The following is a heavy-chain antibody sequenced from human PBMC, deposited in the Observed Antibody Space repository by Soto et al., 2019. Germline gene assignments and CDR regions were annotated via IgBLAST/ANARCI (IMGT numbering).Heavy chain of an antibody. D-gene: IGHD1-26*01. CDR3: AREHPPYVVGATIGYFDY. V-gene: IGHV4-30-4*01. Sequence: SETLSLTCTVSGGSISSGDYYWSWIRQPPGKGLEWIGYIYHSGSTYYNPSLKSRVTISVDTSKNQFSLKLSSVTAADTAVYYCAREHPPYVVGATIGYFDYWGQGTLVTVSS. J-gene: IGHJ4*02. CDR1: GGSISSGDYY. CDR2: IYHSGST.